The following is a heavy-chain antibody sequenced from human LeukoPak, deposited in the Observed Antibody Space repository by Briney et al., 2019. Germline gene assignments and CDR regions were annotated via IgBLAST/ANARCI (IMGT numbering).Heavy chain of an antibody. Sequence: GSLRLSSAASGFTSSSYWISWFRQAPGKGLEWLANIKQDGSEKYYVDSVKGRFTISRDNAKNSLYLQMNSRRGEDTAVDYCARDRHYYGSSGDIGLVAAFDIWGQGTMVTVSS. J-gene: IGHJ3*02. D-gene: IGHD3-22*01. CDR1: GFTSSSYW. CDR3: ARDRHYYGSSGDIGLVAAFDI. CDR2: IKQDGSEK. V-gene: IGHV3-7*01.